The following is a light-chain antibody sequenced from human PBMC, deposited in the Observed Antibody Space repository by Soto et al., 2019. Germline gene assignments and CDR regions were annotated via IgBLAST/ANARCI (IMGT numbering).Light chain of an antibody. J-gene: IGKJ2*01. CDR2: GAS. CDR1: QSVSSGY. V-gene: IGKV3-20*01. Sequence: EIVLTQSPGTLSLSPGERATLSCRASQSVSSGYLAWYQQKPGQAPRLLMYGASSRATGVPDRFSGRGSGTDFTLTITRLEPEDSAVYYCQQYGSSPYTFGQGTNLEIK. CDR3: QQYGSSPYT.